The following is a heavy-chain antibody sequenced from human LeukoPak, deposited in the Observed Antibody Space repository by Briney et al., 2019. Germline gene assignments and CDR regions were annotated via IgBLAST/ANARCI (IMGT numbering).Heavy chain of an antibody. CDR3: ARGGGNDYKYNAFDI. V-gene: IGHV3-48*03. J-gene: IGHJ3*02. Sequence: GGSLRLSCAASGFTFSSHEMNWVRQAPGKGLECVSYISSSGSSKYYADSVKGRFTLSRDNAKNSLYLQMNSLRAEDTAVYYCARGGGNDYKYNAFDIWGQGTMVTVSS. CDR1: GFTFSSHE. D-gene: IGHD4-11*01. CDR2: ISSSGSSK.